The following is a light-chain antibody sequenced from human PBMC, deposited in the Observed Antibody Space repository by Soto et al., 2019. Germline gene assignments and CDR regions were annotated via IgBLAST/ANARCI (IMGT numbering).Light chain of an antibody. V-gene: IGLV3-25*02. CDR2: QDT. CDR3: QSTDTTGNYVV. CDR1: ALPKQY. Sequence: SYELTQPPSVSVSPGQTARITCPGDALPKQYAYWYRQKPGQAPVVVIYQDTERPSGIPERFSGSTSGTTVTLTISGVQAEDEADYYCQSTDTTGNYVVFGGGTKLTVL. J-gene: IGLJ2*01.